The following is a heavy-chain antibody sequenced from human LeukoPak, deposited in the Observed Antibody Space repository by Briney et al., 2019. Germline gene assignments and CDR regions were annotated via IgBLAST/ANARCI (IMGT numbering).Heavy chain of an antibody. V-gene: IGHV4-59*01. CDR3: ARPGGRYTNWFDP. D-gene: IGHD1-26*01. CDR1: GGSISPFY. J-gene: IGHJ5*02. Sequence: PSEALSLTCTVSGGSISPFYWSWLRQPPGKGLEWIGYIYYSGSTNYNPSLKSRVTISVDTSKNQFSLKLASVTAADTAMYYCARPGGRYTNWFDPWGQGTLVTVSS. CDR2: IYYSGST.